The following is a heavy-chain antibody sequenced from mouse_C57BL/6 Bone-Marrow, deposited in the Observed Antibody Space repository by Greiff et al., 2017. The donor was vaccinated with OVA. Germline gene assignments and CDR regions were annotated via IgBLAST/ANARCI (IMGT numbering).Heavy chain of an antibody. D-gene: IGHD2-14*01. CDR3: ARLRTYDAFAY. CDR1: GYTFTSYW. Sequence: QVQLQQSGTELVKPGASVKLSCKASGYTFTSYWMHWVKQRTGQGLEWIGNINPSNGGTTYNEKFKSKATLTVDKSSSTAYMQLSSLTSEDSAVYYCARLRTYDAFAYWGQGTLVTVSA. V-gene: IGHV1-53*01. CDR2: INPSNGGT. J-gene: IGHJ3*01.